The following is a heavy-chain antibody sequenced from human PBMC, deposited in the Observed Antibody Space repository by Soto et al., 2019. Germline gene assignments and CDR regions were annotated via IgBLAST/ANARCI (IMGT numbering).Heavy chain of an antibody. CDR2: INPNSGGT. CDR1: GYTFTGYY. V-gene: IGHV1-2*04. CDR3: AREMAHGDIVVVPAAMRDYYGMDV. Sequence: QVQLVQSGAEVKKPGASVKVSCKASGYTFTGYYMHWVRQAPGQGLEWMGWINPNSGGTNYAQKFQGWVTMTRDTSISTAYMELSRLRSDDTAVYYCAREMAHGDIVVVPAAMRDYYGMDVWGQGTTVTVSS. D-gene: IGHD2-2*01. J-gene: IGHJ6*02.